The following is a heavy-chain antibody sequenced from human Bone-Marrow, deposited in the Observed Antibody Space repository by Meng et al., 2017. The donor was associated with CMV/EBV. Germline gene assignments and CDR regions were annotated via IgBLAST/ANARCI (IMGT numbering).Heavy chain of an antibody. CDR1: GFTFSSRR. CDR3: ARDSGWAGWYFDL. Sequence: GGSLRLSCEASGFTFSSRRVNWVRQAPGKGLQWVANIKEDGNGEYYVASVKGRFTISRDNAKNSLYLQMSSLRAEDTAVYYCARDSGWAGWYFDLWGRGTLVTVSS. D-gene: IGHD6-25*01. V-gene: IGHV3-7*01. J-gene: IGHJ2*01. CDR2: IKEDGNGE.